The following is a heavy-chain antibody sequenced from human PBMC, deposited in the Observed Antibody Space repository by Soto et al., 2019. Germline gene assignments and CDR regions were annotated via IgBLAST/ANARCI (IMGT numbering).Heavy chain of an antibody. V-gene: IGHV4-31*01. CDR3: ARDQRDAFDI. CDR2: IYYSGST. J-gene: IGHJ3*02. CDR1: GGSISSGGYY. Sequence: QVQLQESGPGLVKPSQTLSLTCTVSGGSISSGGYYWSWIRQHPGKGLEWIGYIYYSGSTYYNPSLKXXVXIXXDTSKNQFSLKLSSVTAADTAVYYCARDQRDAFDIWGQGTMVTVSS.